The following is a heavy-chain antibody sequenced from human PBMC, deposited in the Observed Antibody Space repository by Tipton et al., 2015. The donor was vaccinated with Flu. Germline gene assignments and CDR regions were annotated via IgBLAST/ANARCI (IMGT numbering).Heavy chain of an antibody. Sequence: TLSLTCTVSGGSISSSSYYWGWIRQPPGKGLEWIGSIYYSGSTYYNPSLKSRVTISVDTSKNQFSLKLSSVTAADTAVYYCARVLTIYYMDVWGKGTTVTVSS. D-gene: IGHD3-3*01. J-gene: IGHJ6*03. CDR1: GGSISSSSYY. V-gene: IGHV4-39*07. CDR2: IYYSGST. CDR3: ARVLTIYYMDV.